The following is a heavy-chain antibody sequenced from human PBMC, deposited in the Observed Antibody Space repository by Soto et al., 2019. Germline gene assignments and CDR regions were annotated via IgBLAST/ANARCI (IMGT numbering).Heavy chain of an antibody. CDR2: IIPILGIA. D-gene: IGHD3-10*01. CDR3: ARTRNYYGSGSYYNPNWFDP. Sequence: QVQLVQSGAEVKKPGSSVKVSCKASGGTFSSYTISWVRQSPGPGLEWMGRIIPILGIANYAQKFQGRVTINAEKSTSTAYMELSSMRAEDTAVYYCARTRNYYGSGSYYNPNWFDPWGQGTLVTVSS. J-gene: IGHJ5*02. CDR1: GGTFSSYT. V-gene: IGHV1-69*02.